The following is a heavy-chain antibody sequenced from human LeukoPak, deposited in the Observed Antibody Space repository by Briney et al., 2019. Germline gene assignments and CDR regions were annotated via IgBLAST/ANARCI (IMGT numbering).Heavy chain of an antibody. J-gene: IGHJ4*02. CDR2: MSASGSHT. CDR3: AKVRSGNNYYFDY. Sequence: PGGSLRLSCAASGFIFSDFAMSWVRQAPGKGLEWVSGMSASGSHTHSADFVKGRFTISRDNFKNTLYLQMNSLRVEDTAVYYCAKVRSGNNYYFDYWGQGTLVTVSS. D-gene: IGHD1/OR15-1a*01. CDR1: GFIFSDFA. V-gene: IGHV3-23*01.